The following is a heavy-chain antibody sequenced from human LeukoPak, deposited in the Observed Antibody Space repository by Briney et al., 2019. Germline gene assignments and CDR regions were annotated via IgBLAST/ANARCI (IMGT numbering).Heavy chain of an antibody. CDR2: ISYDGSNK. V-gene: IGHV3-30*04. CDR3: ARAVDGDYVFDY. CDR1: GFTFSSYA. J-gene: IGHJ4*02. Sequence: GGSLRLSCAASGFTFSSYAMHWVRQAPGKGLEWVAVISYDGSNKYYADSVKGRFTISRDNSKNTLYLQMNSLRAEDTAVYYCARAVDGDYVFDYWGQGTLVTVSS. D-gene: IGHD4-17*01.